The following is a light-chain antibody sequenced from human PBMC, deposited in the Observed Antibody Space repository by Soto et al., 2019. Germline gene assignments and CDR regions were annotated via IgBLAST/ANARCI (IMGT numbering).Light chain of an antibody. Sequence: QSVLTQPPSASGSPGQSVTISCSGTSSDIGDYDYVSWYQQHPGKVPKLIISEVNMRPSGVPDRFSASKSGNTASLTVSGLQAEDEADYYCCSYAGTYTFYVFGSGTKVTV. J-gene: IGLJ1*01. V-gene: IGLV2-8*01. CDR2: EVN. CDR1: SSDIGDYDY. CDR3: CSYAGTYTFYV.